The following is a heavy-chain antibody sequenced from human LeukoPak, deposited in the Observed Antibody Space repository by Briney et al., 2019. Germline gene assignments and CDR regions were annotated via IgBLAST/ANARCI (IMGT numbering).Heavy chain of an antibody. CDR3: ARQRSRHNYDVLTGPLDP. V-gene: IGHV5-51*01. Sequence: GESLKISCKGSGYIFTTYWIGWVRQMPGKGLEWMGIIYPGDSDTRYSPSFQGQVTISADKSITTAYLQWSSLKASDTAMYYCARQRSRHNYDVLTGPLDPWGQGTLVTVSS. D-gene: IGHD3-9*01. CDR2: IYPGDSDT. CDR1: GYIFTTYW. J-gene: IGHJ5*02.